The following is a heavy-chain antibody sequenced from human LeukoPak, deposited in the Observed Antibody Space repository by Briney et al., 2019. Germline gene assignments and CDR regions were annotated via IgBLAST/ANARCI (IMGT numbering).Heavy chain of an antibody. Sequence: GGSLRLSCAASGFTFSSYGMSWVRQAPGKGLEWVSAISGSGGSTYYTDSVKGRFTISRDNSKNTLYLQMNSLRAEDTAVYYCAKTYYGSGSYAPNYFDYWGQGTLVTDSS. V-gene: IGHV3-23*01. CDR3: AKTYYGSGSYAPNYFDY. CDR1: GFTFSSYG. CDR2: ISGSGGST. J-gene: IGHJ4*02. D-gene: IGHD3-10*01.